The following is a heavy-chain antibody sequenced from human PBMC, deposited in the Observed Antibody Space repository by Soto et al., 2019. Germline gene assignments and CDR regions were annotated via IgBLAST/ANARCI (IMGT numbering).Heavy chain of an antibody. CDR2: IFHSGST. CDR3: ANMGGDV. Sequence: QVQLQESGPGLVKPSGTLSLTCAVSGASISSNNWWSSVRQPPGKGLEWIGEIFHSGSTNYHASLKSRVTISLDKSKNQFSLQLTSVTAADTALYFCANMGGDVWGQGTTVTVSS. V-gene: IGHV4-4*02. J-gene: IGHJ6*02. D-gene: IGHD3-16*01. CDR1: GASISSNNW.